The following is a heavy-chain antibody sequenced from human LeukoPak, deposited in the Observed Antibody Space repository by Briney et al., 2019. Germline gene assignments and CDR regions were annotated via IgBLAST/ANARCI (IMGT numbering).Heavy chain of an antibody. CDR2: IKQDGSEK. CDR1: GFTFSSHW. CDR3: ARRYFDY. J-gene: IGHJ4*02. Sequence: GGSLRLSCAASGFTFSSHWMSWVRQAPGKGLEWVANIKQDGSEKYYVDSVKGRFTISRDNAKNSLYLQMNSLRAEDTAVYYCARRYFDYWGQGTLVTVFS. V-gene: IGHV3-7*01.